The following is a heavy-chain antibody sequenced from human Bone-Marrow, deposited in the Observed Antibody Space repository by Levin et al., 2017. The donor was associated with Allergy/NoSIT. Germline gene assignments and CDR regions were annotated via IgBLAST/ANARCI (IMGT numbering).Heavy chain of an antibody. D-gene: IGHD7-27*01. J-gene: IGHJ4*02. CDR1: GFTFGDYA. CDR3: TREGNWGSRGIIDY. V-gene: IGHV3-49*04. CDR2: IRSKAYGGTT. Sequence: GGSLRLSCTASGFTFGDYAMSWVRQAPGKGLEWVGFIRSKAYGGTTEYAASVKGRFTISRDDSKSIAYLQMNSLKTEDTAVYYCTREGNWGSRGIIDYWGQGTLVTVSS.